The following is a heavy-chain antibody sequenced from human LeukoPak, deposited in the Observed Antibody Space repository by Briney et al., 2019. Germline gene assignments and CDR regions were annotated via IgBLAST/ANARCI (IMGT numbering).Heavy chain of an antibody. V-gene: IGHV3-23*01. CDR1: GFTFSSYS. CDR2: ISGSGGST. D-gene: IGHD2-21*02. CDR3: AKEQRVVVTAIFDY. Sequence: GGSLRLSCAASGFTFSSYSMSWVRQAPGKGLEWVSAISGSGGSTYYADSVKDRFTISRDNSKNTLYLQMNRLRAEDTAVYYCAKEQRVVVTAIFDYWGQGTLVTVSS. J-gene: IGHJ4*02.